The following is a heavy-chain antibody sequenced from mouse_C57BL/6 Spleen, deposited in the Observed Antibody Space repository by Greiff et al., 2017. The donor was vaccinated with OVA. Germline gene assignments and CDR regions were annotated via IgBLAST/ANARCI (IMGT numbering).Heavy chain of an antibody. V-gene: IGHV1-64*01. CDR1: GYTFTSYW. CDR2: IHPSSGST. J-gene: IGHJ4*01. Sequence: QVQLQQPGAELVKPGASVKLSCKASGYTFTSYWMHWVKQRPGQGLEWIGMIHPSSGSTNYNEKFKSKATLPVDKSSSTAYMQLSSLTSEDSAVYYCASTPEPYDPYAMDYWGQGTSVTVSS. D-gene: IGHD2-3*01. CDR3: ASTPEPYDPYAMDY.